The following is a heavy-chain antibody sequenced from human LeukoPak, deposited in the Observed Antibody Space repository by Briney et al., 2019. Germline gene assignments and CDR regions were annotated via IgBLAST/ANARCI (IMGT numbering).Heavy chain of an antibody. CDR2: IGTAGDT. Sequence: GGSLRLSCAASGFTFSSYDMHWVRQATGKGLEWVSAIGTAGDTYYPGSMKGRFTISRENAKNSLYLQMNSLRAGDTAVYYCARGAGYDFWSGYSGWGQGTLVTVSS. D-gene: IGHD3-3*01. J-gene: IGHJ4*02. V-gene: IGHV3-13*01. CDR3: ARGAGYDFWSGYSG. CDR1: GFTFSSYD.